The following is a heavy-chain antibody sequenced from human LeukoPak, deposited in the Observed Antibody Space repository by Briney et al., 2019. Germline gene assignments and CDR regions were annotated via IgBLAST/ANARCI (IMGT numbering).Heavy chain of an antibody. Sequence: PGRSLRLSCAASGFTFDDYAMHWVRQAPGKGLEWVSGISWNSGSIGYADSVKGRFTISRDNAKNSLYLQMNSLRAEDTALYYCAKDISQVDYYYYYGMDVWGQGTTVTVSS. V-gene: IGHV3-9*01. CDR3: AKDISQVDYYYYYGMDV. CDR1: GFTFDDYA. CDR2: ISWNSGSI. J-gene: IGHJ6*02.